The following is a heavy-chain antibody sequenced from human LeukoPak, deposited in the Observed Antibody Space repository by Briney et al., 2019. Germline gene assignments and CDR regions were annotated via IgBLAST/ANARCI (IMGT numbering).Heavy chain of an antibody. CDR3: ARGRTLLAAILNWFDP. V-gene: IGHV4-39*07. CDR1: GGSISSGGYY. CDR2: IYHSGST. Sequence: SETLSLTCTVSGGSISSGGYYWSWIRQPPGKGLEWIGSIYHSGSTYYNPSLKSRVTISVDTSKNQFSLKLSSVTAADTAVYYCARGRTLLAAILNWFDPWGQGTLVTVSS. J-gene: IGHJ5*02. D-gene: IGHD2-2*01.